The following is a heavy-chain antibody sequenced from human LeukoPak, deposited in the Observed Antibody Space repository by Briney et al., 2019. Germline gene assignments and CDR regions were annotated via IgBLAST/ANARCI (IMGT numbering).Heavy chain of an antibody. J-gene: IGHJ6*03. CDR1: GFSLSTYW. CDR3: AKTYSSSRAHYYYYYYMDV. V-gene: IGHV3-7*03. CDR2: IKQDESEK. D-gene: IGHD6-13*01. Sequence: PGGSLRLSCAASGFSLSTYWMSWVRQAPGKGLEWVANIKQDESEKDYVDSVKGRFTISRDNAKNSLYLQMNSLRAEDTAIYYCAKTYSSSRAHYYYYYYMDVWGKGTTVTISS.